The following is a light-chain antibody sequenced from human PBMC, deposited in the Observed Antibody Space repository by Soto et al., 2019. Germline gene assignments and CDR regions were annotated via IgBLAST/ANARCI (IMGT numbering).Light chain of an antibody. Sequence: DIQMTQSPSTLSASVGDRVTITCRASQSISTWLAWYQQKPGEAPKLLIYKASSLESGVPSRFSSGGSGTEFTLTISSLQPDDFATYFCQQYSSYSWTFGQGTMVEVK. CDR2: KAS. V-gene: IGKV1-5*03. CDR1: QSISTW. CDR3: QQYSSYSWT. J-gene: IGKJ1*01.